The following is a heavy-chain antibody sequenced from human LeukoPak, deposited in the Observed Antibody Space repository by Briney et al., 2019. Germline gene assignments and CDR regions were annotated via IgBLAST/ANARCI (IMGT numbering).Heavy chain of an antibody. D-gene: IGHD6-6*01. CDR2: IYYIGST. V-gene: IGHV4-59*11. J-gene: IGHJ4*02. CDR3: ARLPSYCSSSFDY. Sequence: SETLSLTCTVSGGSIDSHYWSWIRRPPGKGLEWIGYIYYIGSTHYNPSLESRVTISLDTSRNQFSLKLKFVTAADTAVYYCARLPSYCSSSFDYWGQGALVTVSS. CDR1: GGSIDSHY.